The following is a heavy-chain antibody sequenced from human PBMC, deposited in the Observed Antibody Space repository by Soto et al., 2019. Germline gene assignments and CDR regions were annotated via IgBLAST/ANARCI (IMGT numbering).Heavy chain of an antibody. CDR3: ARDFVVIAAAGTFYYYGMDV. V-gene: IGHV3-53*01. D-gene: IGHD6-13*01. CDR1: GFTVSSNY. CDR2: IYSGGSA. Sequence: GGSLRLSCAASGFTVSSNYMSWVRQAPGKGLEWVSLIYSGGSAYYADSVKGRFTISRDNSKNTLYLQMNSLRAEDTAVYYCARDFVVIAAAGTFYYYGMDVWGQGTKVTVSS. J-gene: IGHJ6*02.